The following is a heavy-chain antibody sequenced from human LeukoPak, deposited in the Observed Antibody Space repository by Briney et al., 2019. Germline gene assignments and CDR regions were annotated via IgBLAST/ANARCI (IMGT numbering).Heavy chain of an antibody. J-gene: IGHJ4*02. V-gene: IGHV4-30-4*08. CDR1: GGSISSGGYY. D-gene: IGHD5-18*01. CDR2: IYYSGST. Sequence: SETLSLTCTVSGGSISSGGYYWSWIRQPPGKGLEWIGYIYYSGSTYYNPSLKSRVTISVDTSKNQFSLKLSSVTAADTAVYYCARGVDTAIRVDYWGQGTLVTVSS. CDR3: ARGVDTAIRVDY.